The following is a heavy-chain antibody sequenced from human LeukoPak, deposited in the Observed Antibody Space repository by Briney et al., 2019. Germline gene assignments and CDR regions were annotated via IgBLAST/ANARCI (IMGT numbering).Heavy chain of an antibody. Sequence: PSEALSLTCAVYGGSFSGYYWSWIRQPPGKGLEWIGEINHSGSTNCNPSLKSRVTISVDTSKNQFSLKLSSVTAADTAVYYCARDPGYSSSWLDYWGQGTLVTVSS. CDR3: ARDPGYSSSWLDY. D-gene: IGHD6-13*01. CDR2: INHSGST. V-gene: IGHV4-34*01. CDR1: GGSFSGYY. J-gene: IGHJ4*02.